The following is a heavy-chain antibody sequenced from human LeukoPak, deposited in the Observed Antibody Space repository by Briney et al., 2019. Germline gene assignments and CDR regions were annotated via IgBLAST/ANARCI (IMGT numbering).Heavy chain of an antibody. CDR1: GFPFSSYA. J-gene: IGHJ4*02. D-gene: IGHD2/OR15-2a*01. V-gene: IGHV3-23*01. Sequence: GGSLRLSCAASGFPFSSYAMSWVRQTPGEGREGVSDISGCGGSTYYADSVKSRFTNSRDNAKNTLFLQINSLRVQDTAVYYCAREYRGSRYFRGQRTLVTVSP. CDR2: ISGCGGST. CDR3: AREYRGSRYF.